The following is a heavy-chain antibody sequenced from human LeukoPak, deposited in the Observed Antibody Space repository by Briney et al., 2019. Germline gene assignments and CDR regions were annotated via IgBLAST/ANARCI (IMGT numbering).Heavy chain of an antibody. CDR1: GGSFSGYY. D-gene: IGHD2-2*01. J-gene: IGHJ3*02. CDR2: ISHSGST. CDR3: ARALSGRVVVPAARSWPSDAFDI. V-gene: IGHV4-34*01. Sequence: SETLSLTCAVYGGSFSGYYWSWIRQPPGKGLEWIGEISHSGSTNYNPSLKSRVTISVDTSKNQFSLKLSSVTAADTAVYYCARALSGRVVVPAARSWPSDAFDIWGQGTMVTVSS.